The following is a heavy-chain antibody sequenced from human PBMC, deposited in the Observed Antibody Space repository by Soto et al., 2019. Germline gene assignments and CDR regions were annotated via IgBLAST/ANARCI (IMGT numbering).Heavy chain of an antibody. Sequence: QVQLQESGPGLVKPSETLSLTCTVSGGSIHYYYWNWVRRPAGKGLEWIGRIYSSGTTHYNPSLKSRVTMSVDTSKNQLSLRLRSVTAADTAVYYCARGRSGNDYGISDYWGQGTLVTVSS. J-gene: IGHJ4*02. D-gene: IGHD5-12*01. CDR2: IYSSGTT. CDR1: GGSIHYYY. V-gene: IGHV4-4*07. CDR3: ARGRSGNDYGISDY.